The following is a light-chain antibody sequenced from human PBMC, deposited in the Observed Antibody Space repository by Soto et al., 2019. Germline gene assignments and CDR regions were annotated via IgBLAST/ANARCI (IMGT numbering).Light chain of an antibody. CDR3: QQSLTLPYT. V-gene: IGKV1-39*01. J-gene: IGKJ2*01. CDR1: QTISTH. CDR2: AAS. Sequence: DIQMTQSPSSLSASVRDRVTITCRASQTISTHLNWCQQKPGKAPKLLIYAASTLHSGVPSRFSDSGSGTDFTLTINSLQPEDFAPYYCQQSLTLPYTFGQGTKLEIK.